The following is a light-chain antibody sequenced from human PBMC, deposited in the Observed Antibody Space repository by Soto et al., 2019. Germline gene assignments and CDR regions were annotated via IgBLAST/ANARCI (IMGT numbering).Light chain of an antibody. V-gene: IGKV3-15*01. CDR3: QQYSQWPLYT. CDR1: QSVNSD. J-gene: IGKJ2*01. CDR2: DAS. Sequence: EIVMTQSPATVPASPGERVTLSCRASQSVNSDLAWYQQTPGQAPTPLIYDASTRAAGVPARFSGSGSGTEFTLTISSLQSEDFALYYCQQYSQWPLYTFGQGTKV.